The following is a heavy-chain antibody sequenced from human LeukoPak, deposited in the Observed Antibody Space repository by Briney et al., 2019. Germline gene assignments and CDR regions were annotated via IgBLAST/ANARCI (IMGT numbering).Heavy chain of an antibody. V-gene: IGHV1-18*01. D-gene: IGHD3-9*01. J-gene: IGHJ4*02. CDR1: GYTFTSYG. CDR3: ARSPPYYDILTGYYSNPDY. CDR2: ISAYNGNT. Sequence: GASVKVSCKASGYTFTSYGISWVRQAPGQGLEWMGWISAYNGNTYYAQKLQGRVTMTTDTSTSTAYMELRSLRSDDTAVYYCARSPPYYDILTGYYSNPDYWGQGTLVTVSS.